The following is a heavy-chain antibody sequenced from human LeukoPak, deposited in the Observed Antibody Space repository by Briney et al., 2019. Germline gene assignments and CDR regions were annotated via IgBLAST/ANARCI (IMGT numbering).Heavy chain of an antibody. Sequence: GGSLRLSCAASGFTFSNAWMSWVRQAPGKGLEWVGRIKGKTDGGTTDYAAPVKGRFTISRDDSQNTLFLRMSSLKTEDTAVYYCTTDRRHDILTGYYRGWFDPWGQGILVTVSS. CDR2: IKGKTDGGTT. CDR3: TTDRRHDILTGYYRGWFDP. D-gene: IGHD3-9*01. V-gene: IGHV3-15*01. J-gene: IGHJ5*02. CDR1: GFTFSNAW.